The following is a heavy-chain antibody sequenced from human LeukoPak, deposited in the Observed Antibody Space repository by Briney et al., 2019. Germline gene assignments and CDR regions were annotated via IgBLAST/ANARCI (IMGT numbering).Heavy chain of an antibody. CDR2: IYYSGST. D-gene: IGHD6-6*01. CDR3: ARYIAARSHYYFDY. J-gene: IGHJ4*02. Sequence: SQTLSLTCTVSGGSISSGDYYWSWIRQPPGKGLEWIGYIYYSGSTYYNPSLKSRVTISVDTSKNQFSLKLSSVTAADTAVYYCARYIAARSHYYFDYWGQGTLVTVSS. CDR1: GGSISSGDYY. V-gene: IGHV4-30-4*08.